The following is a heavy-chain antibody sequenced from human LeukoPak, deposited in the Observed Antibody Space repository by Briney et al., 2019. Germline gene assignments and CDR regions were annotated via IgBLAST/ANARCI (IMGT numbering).Heavy chain of an antibody. V-gene: IGHV4-34*01. D-gene: IGHD3-3*01. CDR1: GGSFSGYY. CDR2: INHSGSA. J-gene: IGHJ5*02. CDR3: ARAHTYYDFWSGYSGSIRTSWFDP. Sequence: PSETLSLTCAVYGGSFSGYYWSWIRQPPGKGLEWSGEINHSGSANYNPSLKSRVTISVDTSKNQFSLKLSSVTAADTAVYYCARAHTYYDFWSGYSGSIRTSWFDPWGQGTLVTVSS.